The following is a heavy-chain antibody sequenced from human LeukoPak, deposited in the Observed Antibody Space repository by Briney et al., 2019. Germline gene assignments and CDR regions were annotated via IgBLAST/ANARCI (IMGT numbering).Heavy chain of an antibody. CDR2: IDYSGST. J-gene: IGHJ4*02. V-gene: IGHV4-39*01. CDR1: GGSISSSSYY. D-gene: IGHD6-13*01. Sequence: SETLSLTCTVSGGSISSSSYYWGWIRQPPVKGLEWIGSIDYSGSTYYNPSLKSLVTISVDTSKNQFSLKLSSVTAADTAVYYCARQGVATNQLDYWGQGTLVTVSS. CDR3: ARQGVATNQLDY.